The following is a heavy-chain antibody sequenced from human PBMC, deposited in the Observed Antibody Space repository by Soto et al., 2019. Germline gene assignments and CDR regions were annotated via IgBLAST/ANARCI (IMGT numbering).Heavy chain of an antibody. J-gene: IGHJ3*01. CDR3: AHTYSSSPDDGFDV. CDR2: IYWDDDK. CDR1: GFSLNTRGVG. V-gene: IGHV2-5*02. Sequence: QITLKESGHTLVKPTQMLTLTCTFSGFSLNTRGVGVGWIRQPPGGALEWLALIYWDDDKRYSPSRRSRLTITKDTSKNQVVLTMTTMEPLDTGTYYCAHTYSSSPDDGFDVWGQGTRVTVSS. D-gene: IGHD6-6*01.